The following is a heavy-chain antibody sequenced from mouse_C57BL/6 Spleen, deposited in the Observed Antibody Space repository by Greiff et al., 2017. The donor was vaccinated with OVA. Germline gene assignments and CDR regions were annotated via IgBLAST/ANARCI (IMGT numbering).Heavy chain of an antibody. J-gene: IGHJ4*01. CDR3: ARKKITGDYAMDY. V-gene: IGHV1-64*01. D-gene: IGHD1-1*01. CDR2: IHPNSGST. CDR1: GYTFTSYW. Sequence: VQLQQPGAELVKPGASVKLSCKASGYTFTSYWMHWVKQRPGQGLEWIGMIHPNSGSTNYNEKFKSKATLTVDKSSSTAYMQLSSLTSEDSAVYYCARKKITGDYAMDYWGQGTSVTVSS.